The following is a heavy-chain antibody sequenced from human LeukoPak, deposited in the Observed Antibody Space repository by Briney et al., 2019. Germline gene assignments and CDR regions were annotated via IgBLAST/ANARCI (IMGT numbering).Heavy chain of an antibody. V-gene: IGHV3-23*01. D-gene: IGHD6-19*01. CDR2: ICGSGGCT. CDR1: GFPFNTYA. J-gene: IGHJ4*02. Sequence: PGGSLRPSCAASGFPFNTYAIYWVRQAPGKGLEWVSGICGSGGCTYYADSVKGRFTISRDNPKNTVYLQMNSLTADDTAIYYCAKTTVGYSSGRYPGWPADCWGQGTLVTVSS. CDR3: AKTTVGYSSGRYPGWPADC.